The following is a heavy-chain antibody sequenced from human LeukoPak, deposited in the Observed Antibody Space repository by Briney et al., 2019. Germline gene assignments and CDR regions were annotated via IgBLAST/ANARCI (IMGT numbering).Heavy chain of an antibody. CDR2: TNARGDT. CDR1: GWSFNDYY. D-gene: IGHD2-2*01. CDR3: ARGQVPAARGYNWFDP. V-gene: IGHV4-34*01. Sequence: SETLSLTCAVYGWSFNDYYWNWIRQPPGKGLEWIGETNARGDTNFNPSLKSRVTISVDTSKSQFSLRLTSMIVADTAVYYCARGQVPAARGYNWFDPWGQGTLVTVSS. J-gene: IGHJ5*02.